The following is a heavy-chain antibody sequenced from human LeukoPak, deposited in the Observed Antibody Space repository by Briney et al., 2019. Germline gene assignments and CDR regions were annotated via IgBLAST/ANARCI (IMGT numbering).Heavy chain of an antibody. CDR1: DYTFTSFG. V-gene: IGHV1-18*01. CDR3: AKDSVDCSGGSCYPFVDY. Sequence: ASVKVSCKTSDYTFTSFGISWVRQAPGQGLEWMGWISVYNGNTNYAQKLQGRVTMTTDTSTSTAFMELRSLRSDDTAVYYCAKDSVDCSGGSCYPFVDYWGQGTLVTVSS. CDR2: ISVYNGNT. D-gene: IGHD2-15*01. J-gene: IGHJ4*02.